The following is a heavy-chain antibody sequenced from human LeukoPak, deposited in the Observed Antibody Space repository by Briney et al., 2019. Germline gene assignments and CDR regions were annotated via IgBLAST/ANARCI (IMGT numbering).Heavy chain of an antibody. Sequence: ASVKVSCKASGGTFSSYAISWVRQAPGQGLEWMGRIIPILGIANYAQKFQGRVTITADKSTSTAYMELSSLRSEDTAVYYCARSPVTTLDLDYCGQGTLVTVSS. CDR3: ARSPVTTLDLDY. D-gene: IGHD4-17*01. CDR2: IIPILGIA. CDR1: GGTFSSYA. J-gene: IGHJ4*02. V-gene: IGHV1-69*04.